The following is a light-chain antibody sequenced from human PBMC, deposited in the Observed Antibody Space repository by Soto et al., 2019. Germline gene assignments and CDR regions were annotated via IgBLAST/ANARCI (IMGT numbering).Light chain of an antibody. Sequence: QAVVTQPPSVSAAPGQKVIISCSGSSSNIGNNYVSWYQQLPGTAPKLLIYDNNKRPSGIPDRFSGSKSGTSATLGITGLQTGDEADYYCGTWDSSLSAGVFGGGTKLTVL. CDR3: GTWDSSLSAGV. CDR2: DNN. CDR1: SSNIGNNY. J-gene: IGLJ2*01. V-gene: IGLV1-51*01.